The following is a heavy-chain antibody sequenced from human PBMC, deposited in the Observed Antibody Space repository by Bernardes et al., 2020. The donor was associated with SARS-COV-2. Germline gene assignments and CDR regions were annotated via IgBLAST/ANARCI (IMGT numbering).Heavy chain of an antibody. CDR1: GRSINTYY. J-gene: IGHJ4*02. CDR3: VLGDGYNYFPY. CDR2: IYYSGSS. Sequence: SETLSLTCDVSGRSINTYYWTWIRQPPGRGLEWIGHIYYSGSSNYNPALKGRVSISLDRSKNQFSLEVTSVTPADAAVYYRVLGDGYNYFPYWGQGTLVPVS. D-gene: IGHD5-12*01. V-gene: IGHV4-59*01.